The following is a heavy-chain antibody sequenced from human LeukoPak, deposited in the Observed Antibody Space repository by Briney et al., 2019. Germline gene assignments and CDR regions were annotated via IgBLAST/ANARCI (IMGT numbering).Heavy chain of an antibody. V-gene: IGHV4-34*01. Sequence: SETLSLTCAVYGGSFSGYYWSWIRQPPGKGLEWIGEINHSGSTNYNPSLKSRVTISVDTSKNQFSLKLSSVTAADTAVYYCARVSVSTWAFDIWGQGTMVTVSS. J-gene: IGHJ3*02. CDR3: ARVSVSTWAFDI. D-gene: IGHD5/OR15-5a*01. CDR1: GGSFSGYY. CDR2: INHSGST.